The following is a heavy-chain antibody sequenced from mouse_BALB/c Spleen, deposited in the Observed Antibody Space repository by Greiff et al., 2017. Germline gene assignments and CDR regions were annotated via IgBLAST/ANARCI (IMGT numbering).Heavy chain of an antibody. J-gene: IGHJ1*01. Sequence: EVKLMESGGGLVKPGGSLKLSCAASGFTFSSYAMSWVRQTPEKRLEWVATISSGGSYTYYPDSVKGRFTISRDNAKNTLYLQMSSLRSEDTAMYYCARPGSSYDWYFDVWGAGTTVTVSS. CDR1: GFTFSSYA. V-gene: IGHV5-9-3*01. CDR3: ARPGSSYDWYFDV. D-gene: IGHD1-1*01. CDR2: ISSGGSYT.